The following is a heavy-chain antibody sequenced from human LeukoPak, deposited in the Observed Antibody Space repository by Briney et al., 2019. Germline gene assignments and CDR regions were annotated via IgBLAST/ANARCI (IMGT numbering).Heavy chain of an antibody. CDR3: AQYYYYYYTD. V-gene: IGHV3-11*01. CDR2: ISSSGTTI. J-gene: IGHJ6*03. Sequence: GGSLRLSCAASGFTFSDYYMSWIRQAPGKGLEWVSYISSSGTTIYYADSVKGRLIISRDHANNSLYQQMNSMRAEATAEYYSAQYYYYYYTD. CDR1: GFTFSDYY.